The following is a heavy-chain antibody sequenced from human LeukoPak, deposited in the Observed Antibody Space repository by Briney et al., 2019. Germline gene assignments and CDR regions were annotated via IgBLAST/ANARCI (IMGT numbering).Heavy chain of an antibody. CDR2: IIPIFGTA. CDR1: GGTFSSYA. J-gene: IGHJ5*02. V-gene: IGHV1-69*05. CDR3: ARDYYGSGSYRGNWFDP. D-gene: IGHD3-10*01. Sequence: SVKVSCKASGGTFSSYAISWVRQAPGQGLEWMGGIIPIFGTANYAQKFQGRITITTDESTSTAYMELSSLRSEDTAVYYCARDYYGSGSYRGNWFDPWGQGTLVTVSS.